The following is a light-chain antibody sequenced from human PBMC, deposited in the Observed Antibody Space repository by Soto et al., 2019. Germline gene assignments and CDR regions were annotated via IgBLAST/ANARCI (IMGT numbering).Light chain of an antibody. J-gene: IGKJ1*01. V-gene: IGKV1-39*01. CDR1: QSSSNS. Sequence: DIQLTQSPSSLSASVGDRVTITCRASQSSSNSLNWYQQKPGKAPNLLISGTSDLQSGVPSRFSGSGSGTEFTLTISSLQRDDFATYYCQQSHSSSWTFGQGTKVEIK. CDR2: GTS. CDR3: QQSHSSSWT.